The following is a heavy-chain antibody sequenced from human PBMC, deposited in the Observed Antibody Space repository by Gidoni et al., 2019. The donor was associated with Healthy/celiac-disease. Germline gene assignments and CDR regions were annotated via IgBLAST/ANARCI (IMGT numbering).Heavy chain of an antibody. CDR3: AREHLSCSSTSCYKGY. J-gene: IGHJ4*02. CDR1: GLPFSRYS. V-gene: IGHV3-21*01. CDR2: VSSSSSYI. Sequence: EVQLVESGGGLVKPGGSLRLSCAAPGLPFSRYSMNWVRQVPGKGLEWVSSVSSSSSYIYYADSVKGRFTISRDNAKNSLYLQMNSLRAEDTAVYYCAREHLSCSSTSCYKGYWGQGTLVTVSS. D-gene: IGHD2-2*02.